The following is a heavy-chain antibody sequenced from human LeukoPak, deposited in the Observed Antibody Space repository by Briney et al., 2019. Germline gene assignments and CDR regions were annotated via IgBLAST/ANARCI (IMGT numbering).Heavy chain of an antibody. J-gene: IGHJ4*02. CDR1: GGSISSSSYY. CDR3: ARQRVYYDSSGYPDY. D-gene: IGHD3-22*01. Sequence: SETRSLTCTVSGGSISSSSYYWGWIRQPPGKGLEWIGSIYYSGSTYYNPSLKSRVTISVDTSKNQFSLKLSSVTAADTAVYYCARQRVYYDSSGYPDYWGQGTLVTVSS. V-gene: IGHV4-39*01. CDR2: IYYSGST.